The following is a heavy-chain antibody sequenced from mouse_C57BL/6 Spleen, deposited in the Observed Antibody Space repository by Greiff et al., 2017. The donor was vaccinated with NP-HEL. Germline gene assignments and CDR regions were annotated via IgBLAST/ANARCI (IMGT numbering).Heavy chain of an antibody. Sequence: EVKVEESGGGLVKPGGSLKLSCAASGFTFSDYGMHWVRQAPEKGLEWVAYISSGSSTIYYADTVKGRFTISRDNAKNTLFLQMTNLRSEDTAMYYCARNSNYFDYWGQGTTLTVSS. CDR2: ISSGSSTI. J-gene: IGHJ2*01. CDR1: GFTFSDYG. V-gene: IGHV5-17*01. D-gene: IGHD2-5*01. CDR3: ARNSNYFDY.